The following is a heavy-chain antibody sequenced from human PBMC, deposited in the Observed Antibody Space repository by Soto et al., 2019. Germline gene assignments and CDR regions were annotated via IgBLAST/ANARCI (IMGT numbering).Heavy chain of an antibody. CDR3: ERGGYSSSSFPPFSP. V-gene: IGHV1-46*01. CDR2: INPDGGIT. CDR1: GYTFTRYY. D-gene: IGHD6-6*01. Sequence: QVQLVQSGGEVKKPGASVKVSCKASGYTFTRYYIHCVRQAPGQWPEWMGRINPDGGITTYAQNFNGRVTMTRDTSASRVYMELSSLKLEETAMYYCERGGYSSSSFPPFSPWGQGTLVTVSS. J-gene: IGHJ5*02.